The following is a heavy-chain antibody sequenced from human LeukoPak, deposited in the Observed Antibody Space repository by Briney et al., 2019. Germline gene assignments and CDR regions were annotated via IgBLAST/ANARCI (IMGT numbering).Heavy chain of an antibody. CDR1: GFTVSSNY. CDR3: ARESSGGSGSYLDY. D-gene: IGHD3-10*01. Sequence: GGSLGLSCAASGFTVSSNYMSWVRQAPGKGLEWVSVIYSGGSTYYADSVKGRFTISRDNSKNTLYLQMNSLRAEDTAVYYCARESSGGSGSYLDYWGQGTLVTVSS. CDR2: IYSGGST. V-gene: IGHV3-66*02. J-gene: IGHJ4*02.